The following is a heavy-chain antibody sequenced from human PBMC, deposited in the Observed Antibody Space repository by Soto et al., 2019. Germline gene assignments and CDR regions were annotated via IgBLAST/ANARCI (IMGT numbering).Heavy chain of an antibody. CDR1: GYSFTSYW. CDR2: IYPGDSDT. J-gene: IGHJ5*02. V-gene: IGHV5-51*01. Sequence: GESLKISCKGSGYSFTSYWIGWVRQMPGKGLEWMGIIYPGDSDTRYSPSFQGQVTISADKSISTAYLQWSSLKASDTAMYYCARTRYCSGGSCYLNWFDPWGQGTLVTVSS. D-gene: IGHD2-15*01. CDR3: ARTRYCSGGSCYLNWFDP.